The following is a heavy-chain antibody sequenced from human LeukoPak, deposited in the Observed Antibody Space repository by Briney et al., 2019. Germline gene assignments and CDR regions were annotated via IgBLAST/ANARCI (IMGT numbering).Heavy chain of an antibody. D-gene: IGHD3-10*02. V-gene: IGHV3-11*04. CDR1: GVTVNNNY. J-gene: IGHJ6*04. CDR3: AELGITMIGGV. CDR2: ISSSGSTI. Sequence: GGSLRLSCVASGVTVNNNYMTWVRQAPGKGLEWVSYISSSGSTIYYADSVKGRFTISRDNAKNSLYLQMNSLRAEDTAVYYCAELGITMIGGVWGKGTTVTISS.